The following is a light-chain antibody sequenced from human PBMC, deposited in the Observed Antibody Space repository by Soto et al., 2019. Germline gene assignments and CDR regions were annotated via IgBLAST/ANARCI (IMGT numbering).Light chain of an antibody. CDR2: GAS. Sequence: EIVMTQSPATLSVSPGERATLSCRASQSVSSTLAWYQQKPGQAPRLLIYGASTRATGIPARFSGSGSGTECTLTISSLQSEDFAVYYCQQYKNWPAGTFGQGTKLEIK. V-gene: IGKV3-15*01. CDR1: QSVSST. CDR3: QQYKNWPAGT. J-gene: IGKJ2*02.